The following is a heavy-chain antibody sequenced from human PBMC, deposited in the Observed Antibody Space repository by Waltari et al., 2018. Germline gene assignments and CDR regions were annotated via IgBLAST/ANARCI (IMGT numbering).Heavy chain of an antibody. CDR1: GLTVSSNY. Sequence: ASGLTVSSNYMSWVRQAPGKGLEWVSVIYSGGSTFYADSVKGRFTISRDNSKNALYLQMSSLRAEDTAVYFCASCSRSSCYQGGFEYWGQGTLVTFTS. V-gene: IGHV3-53*01. D-gene: IGHD2-2*01. J-gene: IGHJ4*02. CDR3: ASCSRSSCYQGGFEY. CDR2: IYSGGST.